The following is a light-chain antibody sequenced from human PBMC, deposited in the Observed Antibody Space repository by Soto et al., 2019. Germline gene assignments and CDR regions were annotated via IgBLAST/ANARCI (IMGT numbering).Light chain of an antibody. Sequence: QSVLTQPASVSGSPGQSITISCTGTSSDVGGHNYVSWYQQHPGTAPKLMIYEVTNRPSGVSNRFSGSKSGNTASLTISGLQAEDEADYYCSAYTSSTTLDVVFGGGTMLTVL. CDR1: SSDVGGHNY. V-gene: IGLV2-14*01. CDR3: SAYTSSTTLDVV. CDR2: EVT. J-gene: IGLJ2*01.